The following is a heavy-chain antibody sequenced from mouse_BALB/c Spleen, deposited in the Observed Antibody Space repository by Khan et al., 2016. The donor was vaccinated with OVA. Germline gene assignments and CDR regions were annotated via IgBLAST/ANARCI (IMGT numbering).Heavy chain of an antibody. CDR1: GYSITSGYG. D-gene: IGHD1-2*01. Sequence: EVQLQESGPGLVKPSQSLSLTCTVTGYSITSGYGRNWIRQFPGNKLEWMGYISYSGSTNYNPSLKSRLSIPRDPSKNQSFLQLNSVTTEDTATYYCARTARIKYWGQGTTLTVSS. CDR3: ARTARIKY. V-gene: IGHV3-2*02. CDR2: ISYSGST. J-gene: IGHJ2*01.